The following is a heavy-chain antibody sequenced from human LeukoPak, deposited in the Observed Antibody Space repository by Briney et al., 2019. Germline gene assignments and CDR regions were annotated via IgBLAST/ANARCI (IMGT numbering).Heavy chain of an antibody. J-gene: IGHJ2*01. Sequence: ASVKVSCKASGYTFTGYYMHWVRQAPGQGLERMGWINPNSGGTNYAQKFQGRVTMTRDTSISTAYMEMSRLRSDDTAVYYCARDPYGTWYFDLWGRGTLVTVPS. V-gene: IGHV1-2*02. CDR3: ARDPYGTWYFDL. CDR1: GYTFTGYY. CDR2: INPNSGGT. D-gene: IGHD3-10*01.